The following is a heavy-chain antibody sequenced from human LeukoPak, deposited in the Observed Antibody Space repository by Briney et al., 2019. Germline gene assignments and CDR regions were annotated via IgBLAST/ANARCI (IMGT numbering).Heavy chain of an antibody. V-gene: IGHV3-30*03. CDR2: ISYDGSNK. CDR1: GFTFSSYG. CDR3: ARPVVGASSWFDP. D-gene: IGHD1-26*01. J-gene: IGHJ5*02. Sequence: GRSLRLSCAASGFTFSSYGMHWVRQAPGKGLEWVAVISYDGSNKYYADSVKGRFTISRDNSENTLYLQMNSLRAEDTAVYYCARPVVGASSWFDPWGQGTLVTVSS.